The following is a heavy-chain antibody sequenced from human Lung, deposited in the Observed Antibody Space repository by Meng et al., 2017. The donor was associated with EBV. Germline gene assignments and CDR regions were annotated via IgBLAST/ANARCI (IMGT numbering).Heavy chain of an antibody. V-gene: IGHV3-74*01. CDR2: INSDGTTT. CDR3: VRVDMG. D-gene: IGHD3-9*01. Sequence: VQLGESGGSLVQPGWSLRLCGAASVFTLSWSWMKWSRQAPGKGLVWVSRINSDGTTTTYADSVKGRFTIARDNARNTLYLQMNSLTAEDTGVYSCVRVDMGWGQGTLVTVSS. CDR1: VFTLSWSW. J-gene: IGHJ4*02.